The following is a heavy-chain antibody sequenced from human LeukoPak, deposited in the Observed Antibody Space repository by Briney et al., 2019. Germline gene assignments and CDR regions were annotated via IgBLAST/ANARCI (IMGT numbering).Heavy chain of an antibody. CDR1: GFTFSSNA. CDR3: VKAIGSGAYYRPDY. Sequence: GGSLRLSCAASGFTFSSNAMSWVRQAPGKGLEWVSALTGTGGTTYYADSVKGRFAISRDNSKNTLYLQMNSLRAEDTAVYYCVKAIGSGAYYRPDYWGQGTLVTVSS. CDR2: LTGTGGTT. J-gene: IGHJ4*02. D-gene: IGHD3-10*01. V-gene: IGHV3-23*01.